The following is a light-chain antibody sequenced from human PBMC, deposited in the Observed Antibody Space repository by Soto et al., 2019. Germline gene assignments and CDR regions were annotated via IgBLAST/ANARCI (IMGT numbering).Light chain of an antibody. CDR2: GAS. CDR1: QSVGKS. CDR3: QQYGGSPRT. J-gene: IGKJ1*01. V-gene: IGKV3-20*01. Sequence: EIVLTQSPGTLSLSPGERATLSCRASQSVGKSLAWYQQEPGQAPRLLIYGASTRATGIPDRFSGSGSGTDFTLTISRLEPEDFAVYYCQQYGGSPRTFGQGTKVDIK.